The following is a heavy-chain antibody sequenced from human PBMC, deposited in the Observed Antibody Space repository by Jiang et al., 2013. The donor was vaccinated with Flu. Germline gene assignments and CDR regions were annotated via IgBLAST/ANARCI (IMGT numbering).Heavy chain of an antibody. V-gene: IGHV1-46*01. CDR2: INPSGSST. Sequence: SGAEVKKPGASVKVSCKASGHTITNHYMHWVRQAPGQGLEWMGMINPSGSSTSYAQEFQGRVTMARDTSTSIVYMELSSLRSEDTAVYYCARDNSVSYDHNGAAWWFDPWGQGTLVTVSS. D-gene: IGHD1-26*01. CDR1: GHTITNHY. J-gene: IGHJ5*02. CDR3: ARDNSVSYDHNGAAWWFDP.